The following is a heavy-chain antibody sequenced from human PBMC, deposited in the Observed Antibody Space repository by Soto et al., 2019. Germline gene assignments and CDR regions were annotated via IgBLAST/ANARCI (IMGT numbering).Heavy chain of an antibody. J-gene: IGHJ4*02. CDR1: GFTFSSYA. Sequence: EVQLLESGGGLVQPGGSLRLSCAASGFTFSSYAMNWVRQAPGKGLEWVSVISGSGGSTYYADSVKGRFTISRDNSKNTLHLQMNSLRAEDTAVYYCARRSSSWYFDYWGQGTLVTVPS. CDR3: ARRSSSWYFDY. CDR2: ISGSGGST. V-gene: IGHV3-23*01. D-gene: IGHD6-13*01.